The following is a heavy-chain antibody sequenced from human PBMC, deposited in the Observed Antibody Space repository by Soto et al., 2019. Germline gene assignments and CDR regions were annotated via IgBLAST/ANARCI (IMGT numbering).Heavy chain of an antibody. V-gene: IGHV4-38-2*02. CDR1: GYSISSGYY. J-gene: IGHJ6*02. CDR2: IYHSGST. Sequence: PSETLSLTCAVSGYSISSGYYWGWIRQPPGKGLEWIGSIYHSGSTYYNPSLKIRVTISVDTSKNQFSLKLSSVTAADTAVYYCARDIVGATGGMDVWGQGTTVTVSS. D-gene: IGHD1-26*01. CDR3: ARDIVGATGGMDV.